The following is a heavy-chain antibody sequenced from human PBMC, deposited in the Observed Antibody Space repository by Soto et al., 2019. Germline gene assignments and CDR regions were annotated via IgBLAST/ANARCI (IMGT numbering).Heavy chain of an antibody. Sequence: EVQLVETGGGLIQPGGSLRLSCAASGYTVSSKYMSWVRQAPGKGLEWVSVIYSGGRTYYADSVKGRFTISRDNSRNTLYLQTNSLRAEDTAVHYCARGEGWLTGSTFFDYWGQGTPVTVSS. V-gene: IGHV3-53*02. J-gene: IGHJ4*02. CDR1: GYTVSSKY. CDR3: ARGEGWLTGSTFFDY. D-gene: IGHD5-12*01. CDR2: IYSGGRT.